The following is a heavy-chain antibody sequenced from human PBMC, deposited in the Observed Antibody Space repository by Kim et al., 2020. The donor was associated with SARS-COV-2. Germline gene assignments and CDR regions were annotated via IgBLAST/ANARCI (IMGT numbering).Heavy chain of an antibody. CDR2: ISWNSGSI. V-gene: IGHV3-9*01. D-gene: IGHD2-21*02. CDR1: GFTFDDYA. Sequence: GGSLRLSCAASGFTFDDYAMHWVRQAPGKGLEWVSGISWNSGSIGYADSVKGRFTISRDNAKNSLYLQMNSLRAEDTALYYCARTVGRGSIYCGGDCYLFDYWGQGTLVTVSS. CDR3: ARTVGRGSIYCGGDCYLFDY. J-gene: IGHJ4*02.